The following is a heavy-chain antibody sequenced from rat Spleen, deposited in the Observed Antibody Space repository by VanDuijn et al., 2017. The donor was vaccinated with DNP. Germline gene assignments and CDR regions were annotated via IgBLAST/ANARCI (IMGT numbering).Heavy chain of an antibody. CDR3: ARWSSSHWYFDF. Sequence: EVQLVESGGGLVQPGRSIELSCAASGFTFSDYYMAWVRQAPTKGLEWVAAISPGGGNIYYRDSVKGRFTISRDNAKSTQYLRMDSLRSEETATYYCARWSSSHWYFDFWGPGTMVTVSS. CDR2: ISPGGGNI. D-gene: IGHD1-2*01. V-gene: IGHV5S11*01. J-gene: IGHJ1*01. CDR1: GFTFSDYY.